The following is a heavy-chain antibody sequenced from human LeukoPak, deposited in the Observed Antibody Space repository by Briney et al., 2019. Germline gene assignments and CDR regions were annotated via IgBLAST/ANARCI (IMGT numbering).Heavy chain of an antibody. J-gene: IGHJ4*02. V-gene: IGHV4-59*01. CDR2: IYYSGST. CDR3: ASTVGRGRYCSSTSCSSLDY. D-gene: IGHD2-2*01. Sequence: PSETLSLTCTVSGGSISSYYWSWIRQPPGKGLEWIGYIYYSGSTNYNPSLKSRVTISVDTSKNQFSLKLSSVTAADTAVYYCASTVGRGRYCSSTSCSSLDYWGQGTLVTVSS. CDR1: GGSISSYY.